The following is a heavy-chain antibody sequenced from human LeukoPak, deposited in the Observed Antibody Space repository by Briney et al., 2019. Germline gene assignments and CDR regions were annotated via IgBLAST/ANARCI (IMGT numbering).Heavy chain of an antibody. J-gene: IGHJ4*02. CDR3: ATSTPRIAVAGTIDFDY. D-gene: IGHD6-19*01. CDR1: GFTFSSYA. Sequence: GGSLRLSCAASGFTFSSYAMSWVRQAPGKGLEWVSAISGSGGSTYYADSVKGRFTISRDNSKNTLYLQMNSLRAEDTAVYYCATSTPRIAVAGTIDFDYWGQGTLVTASS. V-gene: IGHV3-23*01. CDR2: ISGSGGST.